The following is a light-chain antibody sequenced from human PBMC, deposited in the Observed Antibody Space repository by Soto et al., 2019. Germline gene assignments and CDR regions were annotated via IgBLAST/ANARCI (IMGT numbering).Light chain of an antibody. J-gene: IGKJ1*01. CDR3: QQYGSSRTWT. V-gene: IGKV3-20*01. Sequence: EIVLTQSPGTLSLSPGERATISCRASQSVSSSYLAWYQQKPGQAPRLLIYGASSRATGIPDRFSGSGSGTDFTLTISRLEPEDFAVYYCQQYGSSRTWTFGQGTKV. CDR2: GAS. CDR1: QSVSSSY.